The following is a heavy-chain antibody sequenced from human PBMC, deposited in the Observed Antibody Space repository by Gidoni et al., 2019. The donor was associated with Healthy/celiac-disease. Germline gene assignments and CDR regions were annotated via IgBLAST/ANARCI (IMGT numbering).Heavy chain of an antibody. D-gene: IGHD3-22*01. V-gene: IGHV4-59*08. CDR3: ARQSYDSSGYYSYYFDY. J-gene: IGHJ4*02. CDR1: GGSISSYY. Sequence: QVQLQESGPGLVKPSETLSLTCTVSGGSISSYYWSWIRQPPGKGLEWIGYIYYSGSTNYNPSLKSRVTISVDTSKNQFSLKLSSVAAADTAVYYCARQSYDSSGYYSYYFDYWGQGTLVTVSS. CDR2: IYYSGST.